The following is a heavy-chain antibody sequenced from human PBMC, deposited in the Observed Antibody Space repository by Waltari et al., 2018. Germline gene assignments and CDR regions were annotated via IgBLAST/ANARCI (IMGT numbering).Heavy chain of an antibody. V-gene: IGHV4-39*02. CDR1: GDSIRNDNYH. CDR3: TTEYSSSSAY. CDR2: IYYNGNT. D-gene: IGHD6-6*01. Sequence: QLQLQESGPGLVKPSETLSLTCHVSGDSIRNDNYHWAWVRQPPGKGLEWIGSIYYNGNTYYSPSLKSRVTISVDTSKNQFSLKLSSVTAADTAVYYCTTEYSSSSAYWGQGTLVTVSS. J-gene: IGHJ4*02.